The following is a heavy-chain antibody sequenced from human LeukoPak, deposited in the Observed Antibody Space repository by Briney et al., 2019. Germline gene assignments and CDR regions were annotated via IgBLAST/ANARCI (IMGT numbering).Heavy chain of an antibody. V-gene: IGHV4-39*07. CDR1: GGSISSSSYY. CDR2: IYYSGST. D-gene: IGHD3-3*01. Sequence: SETLSLTCTVSGGSISSSSYYWGWIRQPPGKGLEWIGSIYYSGSTYYNPSLKSRVTISVDTSKNQFSLKLSSVTAADTAVYYCARLYYDFWSGYYSQAYYFDYWGQGTLVTVSS. CDR3: ARLYYDFWSGYYSQAYYFDY. J-gene: IGHJ4*02.